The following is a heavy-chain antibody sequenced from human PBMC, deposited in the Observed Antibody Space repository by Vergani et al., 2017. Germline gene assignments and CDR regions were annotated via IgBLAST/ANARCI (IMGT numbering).Heavy chain of an antibody. J-gene: IGHJ4*02. CDR2: VDPEDGET. V-gene: IGHV1-69-2*01. D-gene: IGHD5-24*01. CDR1: GYTFTDYY. CDR3: ARWLTSANYVDY. Sequence: VQLVQSGAEVKKPGATVKISCKVSGYTFTDYYMHWVQQAPGKGLEWMGLVDPEDGETIYAEKFQGRVTMTRDTSTSTVYMELSSLRAEDTAVYYCARWLTSANYVDYWGQGTLVTVSS.